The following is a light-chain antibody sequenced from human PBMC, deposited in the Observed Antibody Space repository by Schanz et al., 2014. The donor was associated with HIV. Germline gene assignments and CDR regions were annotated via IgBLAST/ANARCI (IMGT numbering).Light chain of an antibody. CDR3: SSYAGSSNLV. Sequence: QSVLTQPPSASGSPGQSVTISCIGTSSDIGGYNYVSWYQQHPGKAPKVMIYEVSKRPSGVPERFSGSKSGNTASLTVSGLQAEDEADYYCSSYAGSSNLVFGGGTKLTVL. CDR2: EVS. J-gene: IGLJ2*01. CDR1: SSDIGGYNY. V-gene: IGLV2-8*01.